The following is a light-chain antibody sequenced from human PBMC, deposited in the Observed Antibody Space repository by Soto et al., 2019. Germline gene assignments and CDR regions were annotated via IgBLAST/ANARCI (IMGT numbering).Light chain of an antibody. CDR3: GTWDSSLTTDV. Sequence: QSVLTQPPSVSAAPGQTVTISCSGSSSNIGNNYVSWYQHLPGAAPKLLIYDSNQRPSGTPDRFSGSKSGASATLGITGLQTGDEADYYCGTWDSSLTTDVFGPGTKLTVL. V-gene: IGLV1-51*01. CDR1: SSNIGNNY. CDR2: DSN. J-gene: IGLJ1*01.